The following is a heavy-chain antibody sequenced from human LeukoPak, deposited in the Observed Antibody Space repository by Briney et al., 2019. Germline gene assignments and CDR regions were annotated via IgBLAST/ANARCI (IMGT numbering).Heavy chain of an antibody. CDR3: AKGKDTLNPYWYFDV. CDR2: INWSGVST. Sequence: GGPLRLSCAASGFTFDDYAMHWVRQAPGKGLEWVSGINWSGVSTGYADSVKGRFTISRDNTKNSLFLQMNSLRAEDTAFYYCAKGKDTLNPYWYFDVWGRGTLVTVSS. J-gene: IGHJ2*01. V-gene: IGHV3-20*04. CDR1: GFTFDDYA. D-gene: IGHD2-15*01.